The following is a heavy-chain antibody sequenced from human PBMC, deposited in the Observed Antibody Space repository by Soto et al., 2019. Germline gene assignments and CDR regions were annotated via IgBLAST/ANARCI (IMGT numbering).Heavy chain of an antibody. D-gene: IGHD6-19*01. V-gene: IGHV4-34*01. CDR3: ARDSSGWYWFDP. CDR2: INHSGST. J-gene: IGHJ5*02. CDR1: CGSFSGYY. Sequence: SETLSLTCAVYCGSFSGYYWSWIRQPPGKGLEWIGEINHSGSTNYNPSLKSRVTISVDTSKNQFSLKLSSVTTADTAVYYCARDSSGWYWFDPWGQGTLVTVSS.